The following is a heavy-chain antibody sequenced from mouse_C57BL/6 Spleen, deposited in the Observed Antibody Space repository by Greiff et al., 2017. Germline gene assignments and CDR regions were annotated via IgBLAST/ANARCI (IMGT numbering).Heavy chain of an antibody. Sequence: QVHVKQSGAELVKPGASVKISCKASGYAFSSYWMNWVKQRPGKGLEWIGQIYPGDGDTNYNEKFKGKATLTADKSSSTAYMQLSSLTSEDSAVYFWARGAVTTQGFAYWGQGTLVTVSA. J-gene: IGHJ3*01. CDR1: GYAFSSYW. CDR3: ARGAVTTQGFAY. CDR2: IYPGDGDT. D-gene: IGHD2-1*01. V-gene: IGHV1-80*01.